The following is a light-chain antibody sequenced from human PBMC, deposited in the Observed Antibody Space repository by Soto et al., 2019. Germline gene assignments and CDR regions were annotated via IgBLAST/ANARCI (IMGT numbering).Light chain of an antibody. J-gene: IGLJ2*01. CDR3: SSKRSSGTHVV. V-gene: IGLV2-14*01. CDR1: SSDIGAYNY. Sequence: QSVLTQPASVSGSPGQSITISCTGTSSDIGAYNYVSWYQQHPGKAPKLIICEVSDRPSGISDRFSGSKSGNTASLTISGLQAEDEADYYCSSKRSSGTHVVFGGGTKVTVL. CDR2: EVS.